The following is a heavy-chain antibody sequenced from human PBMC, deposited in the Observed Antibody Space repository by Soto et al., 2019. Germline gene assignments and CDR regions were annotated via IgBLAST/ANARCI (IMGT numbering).Heavy chain of an antibody. V-gene: IGHV1-3*01. J-gene: IGHJ4*02. Sequence: ASVRVSCKASGYSFTSYAMHWVRQAPGQRLEWMGWINAGNGNTKYSQKFQGRVTITKDTSASTAYMELSSLRSEDTAVYYCARALRTYSSSWYGYWGQGTLVTVSS. CDR3: ARALRTYSSSWYGY. D-gene: IGHD6-13*01. CDR2: INAGNGNT. CDR1: GYSFTSYA.